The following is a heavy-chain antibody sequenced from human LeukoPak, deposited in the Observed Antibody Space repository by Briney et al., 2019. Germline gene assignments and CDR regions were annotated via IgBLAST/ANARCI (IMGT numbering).Heavy chain of an antibody. Sequence: PSETLSLTCAVYGGSFSDYYWTWIRQPPGKGLEWIGEINHRGSTHYNPSLKSRVTISVDTSKKQFSLKLSSVTAADTAVYYCARDYGDDVDYWGQGTLVTVSS. D-gene: IGHD4-17*01. CDR2: INHRGST. J-gene: IGHJ4*02. CDR1: GGSFSDYY. V-gene: IGHV4-34*01. CDR3: ARDYGDDVDY.